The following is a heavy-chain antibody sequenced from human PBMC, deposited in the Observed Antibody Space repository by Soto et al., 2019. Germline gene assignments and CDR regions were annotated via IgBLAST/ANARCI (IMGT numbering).Heavy chain of an antibody. V-gene: IGHV1-18*01. CDR3: ARAAIHGSSWYFWFDP. CDR2: ISAYNGNT. Sequence: ASVKVSCKASGYTFTSYGISWVRQAPGQGLEWMGWISAYNGNTNYAQKFKGRVTISADESTSTAYMELSSLRSEDAAVYYCARAAIHGSSWYFWFDPWGQGTLVTVSS. D-gene: IGHD6-13*01. CDR1: GYTFTSYG. J-gene: IGHJ5*02.